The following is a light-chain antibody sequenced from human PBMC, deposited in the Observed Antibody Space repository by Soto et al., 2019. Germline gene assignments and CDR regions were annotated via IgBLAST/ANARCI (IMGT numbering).Light chain of an antibody. CDR3: LQDKSWPRT. Sequence: ILMTQSPASLSVSLGERATISCRASQSISSNLGWYQQKPGKAPRLLIYGASSRPSEMPGRFSGRGAGADFSLTISSLQSEDFAVYYCLQDKSWPRTFGQGTKVDIK. CDR2: GAS. V-gene: IGKV3-15*01. J-gene: IGKJ1*01. CDR1: QSISSN.